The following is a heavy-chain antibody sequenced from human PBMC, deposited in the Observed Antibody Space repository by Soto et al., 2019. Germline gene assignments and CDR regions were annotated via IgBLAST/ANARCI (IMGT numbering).Heavy chain of an antibody. D-gene: IGHD6-6*01. Sequence: SVKVSCKASGYTFTVYYMHGVGQSPGQGLEWMGCINPNSGGTNYAQKFQGWVTMTRDTSISTAYMELSRLRSDDTAVYYCATSSDQLVAFDIWGQGTMVTVSS. CDR3: ATSSDQLVAFDI. V-gene: IGHV1-2*04. CDR2: INPNSGGT. CDR1: GYTFTVYY. J-gene: IGHJ3*02.